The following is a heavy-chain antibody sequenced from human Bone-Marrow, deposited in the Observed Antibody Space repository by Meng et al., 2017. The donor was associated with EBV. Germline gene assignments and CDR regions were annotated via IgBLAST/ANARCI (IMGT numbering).Heavy chain of an antibody. CDR2: IKHSGST. D-gene: IGHD3-9*01. Sequence: QVQRQQWGAGLVKPAETLSLHCVVNGGSLSGFSWSWIRQAQGKGLEWIGEIKHSGSTNYNPSLKNRVTISVDPSKNQFSLRLSSVTAADTAVYYCARATGGSTGYFRWGQGTLVTVSS. J-gene: IGHJ4*02. CDR1: GGSLSGFS. V-gene: IGHV4-34*01. CDR3: ARATGGSTGYFR.